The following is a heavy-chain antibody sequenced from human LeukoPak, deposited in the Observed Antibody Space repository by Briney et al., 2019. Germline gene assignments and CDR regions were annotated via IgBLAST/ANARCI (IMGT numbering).Heavy chain of an antibody. CDR1: GFTFSSYG. J-gene: IGHJ6*02. Sequence: PGRSLRLSCAASGFTFSSYGMHWVRQAPGKGLEWVAVIWSDGSSKHYGDSVKGRFTISRDNFKNTLYLQMNSLRAEDTAVYHCARGQSPSYYDMDVWGQGTTVTVSS. D-gene: IGHD6-19*01. V-gene: IGHV3-33*01. CDR2: IWSDGSSK. CDR3: ARGQSPSYYDMDV.